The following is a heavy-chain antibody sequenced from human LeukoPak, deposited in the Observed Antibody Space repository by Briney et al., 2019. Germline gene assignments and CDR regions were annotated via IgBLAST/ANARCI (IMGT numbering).Heavy chain of an antibody. CDR2: ISGSGGST. CDR3: AKGPHGGDYGCFDY. J-gene: IGHJ4*02. V-gene: IGHV3-23*01. CDR1: GFTFSSYA. D-gene: IGHD4-17*01. Sequence: GGSLRLSCAASGFTFSSYAMSWVRQAPGKGLEWVSAISGSGGSTYYADSVKGRFTISRDNSKNTPYLQMNSLRAEDTAVYYCAKGPHGGDYGCFDYWGQGTLATVSS.